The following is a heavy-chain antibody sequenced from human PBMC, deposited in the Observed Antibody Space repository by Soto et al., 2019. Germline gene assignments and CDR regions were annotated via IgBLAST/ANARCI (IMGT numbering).Heavy chain of an antibody. CDR1: EFTFSNYA. CDR2: ISGVTGRT. D-gene: IGHD4-17*01. J-gene: IGHJ4*03. CDR3: AIDQRFSADYGDYWARSAYAL. V-gene: IGHV3-23*01. Sequence: DVQLLESGGNLVQPGGSLRLSCAASEFTFSNYAMSWVRQAPGKGLEWVSIISGVTGRTDYADSVKGRFTISRDNAKNTVYLQMNYLRAEDTAFYYCAIDQRFSADYGDYWARSAYALWGPGTLVTVSS.